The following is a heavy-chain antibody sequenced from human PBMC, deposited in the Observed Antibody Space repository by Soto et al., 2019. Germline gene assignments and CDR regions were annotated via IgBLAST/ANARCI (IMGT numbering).Heavy chain of an antibody. CDR1: GGSVSSGPYH. J-gene: IGHJ4*02. CDR2: ISYSGTA. V-gene: IGHV4-61*01. CDR3: MRSHGAY. Sequence: QVQLQESGPGLVKTSETLSLTCTVSGGSVSSGPYHWNWVRRPPGKGLEWIGHISYSGTANYNPSLRGRVTMSTDTSKNQFSLRLSSVTAADTAVYYCMRSHGAYWGQGTRVTVSS. D-gene: IGHD2-8*01.